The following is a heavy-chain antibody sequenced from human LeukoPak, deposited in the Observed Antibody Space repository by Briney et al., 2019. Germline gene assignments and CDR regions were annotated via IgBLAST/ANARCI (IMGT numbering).Heavy chain of an antibody. J-gene: IGHJ4*02. Sequence: GGSLRLSCAASGFTFSDYYMSWIRQAPGKGLEWVSYISSSGSTIYYADSVKGRFTLSRDNSKNTLYLQMNSLRAEDTAVYYCAGGEAGWLQHSWDLDYWGQGTLVTVSS. CDR1: GFTFSDYY. CDR3: AGGEAGWLQHSWDLDY. V-gene: IGHV3-11*04. CDR2: ISSSGSTI. D-gene: IGHD5-24*01.